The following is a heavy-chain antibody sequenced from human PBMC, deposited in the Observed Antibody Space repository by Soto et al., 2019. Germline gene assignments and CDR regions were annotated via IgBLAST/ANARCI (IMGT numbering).Heavy chain of an antibody. J-gene: IGHJ4*02. D-gene: IGHD2-15*01. V-gene: IGHV2-5*02. CDR3: AHTAASGGYWETFNY. Sequence: QITLKESGPTLVKPTQTLTLTCTVSGFSLRTSGVGVGWFRQPPGKALEWLALIYRDDDKRYRPSLKSRLTIXXDXSTXPVVLTTTNMDPVDTATYFCAHTAASGGYWETFNYWGQGTLVTVSS. CDR2: IYRDDDK. CDR1: GFSLRTSGVG.